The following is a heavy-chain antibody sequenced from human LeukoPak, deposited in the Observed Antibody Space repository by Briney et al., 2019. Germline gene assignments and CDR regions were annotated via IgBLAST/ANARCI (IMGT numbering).Heavy chain of an antibody. V-gene: IGHV3-48*03. CDR2: ITSVGGGT. D-gene: IGHD1-20*01. J-gene: IGHJ5*02. Sequence: GGSLRLSCAASGFKLRSFELNWVRQPPGKGLGWCSYITSVGGGTFYADSVKGRFTIPRDTAKNSLYLQMTSHGVDETAVYFCARGGDKWNGSNFRWFDTWGQGVPVTVPS. CDR3: ARGGDKWNGSNFRWFDT. CDR1: GFKLRSFE.